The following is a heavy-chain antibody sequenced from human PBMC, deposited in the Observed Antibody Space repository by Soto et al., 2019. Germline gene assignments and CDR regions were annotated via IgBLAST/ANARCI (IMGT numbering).Heavy chain of an antibody. Sequence: SETLSLTCTVSGGSISSNYWTWIRQPPGKGLEWIGYVYNRGSTNYNPSLKSRVTISEATSKSQFSLKVNSMTAADTAVYYCARYRREAVAGYTLDNWGQGILVTVSS. CDR3: ARYRREAVAGYTLDN. CDR2: VYNRGST. V-gene: IGHV4-59*01. CDR1: GGSISSNY. D-gene: IGHD6-13*01. J-gene: IGHJ4*02.